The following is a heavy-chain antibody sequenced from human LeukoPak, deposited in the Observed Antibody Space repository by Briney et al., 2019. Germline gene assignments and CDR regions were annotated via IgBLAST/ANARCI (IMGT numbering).Heavy chain of an antibody. CDR2: IHHSGTT. CDR1: GASFSSYY. V-gene: IGHV4-34*01. Sequence: SETLSLTCGVYGASFSSYYWTWIRQPPGKGLEWIGEIHHSGTTNYNPSLRSRVTMSVDTSKNQFSLKLSSVTAADTAVYYCARWYSSGSRNPRRDWFDPWGQGTLVTVSS. CDR3: ARWYSSGSRNPRRDWFDP. D-gene: IGHD3-10*01. J-gene: IGHJ5*02.